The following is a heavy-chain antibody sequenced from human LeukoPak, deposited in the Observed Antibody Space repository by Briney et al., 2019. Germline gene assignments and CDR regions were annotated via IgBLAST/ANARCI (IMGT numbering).Heavy chain of an antibody. CDR3: ARVYRVTMIVVVITTTENGMDV. D-gene: IGHD3-22*01. CDR2: IKQDGSEK. J-gene: IGHJ6*02. CDR1: GGSFSGYY. V-gene: IGHV3-7*01. Sequence: ETLSLTCAVYGGSFSGYYWSWIRQPPGKGLEWVANIKQDGSEKYYVGSVKGRFTISRDNAKNSLYLQMNSLRAEDTAVYYCARVYRVTMIVVVITTTENGMDVWGQGTTVTVSS.